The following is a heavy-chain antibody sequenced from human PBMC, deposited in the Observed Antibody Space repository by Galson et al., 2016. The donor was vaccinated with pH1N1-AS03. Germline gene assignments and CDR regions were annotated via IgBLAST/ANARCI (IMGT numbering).Heavy chain of an antibody. Sequence: PALVKPTQTLTLTCSFSGFSLGTTSVGLAWIRQPPGEALEWLALVHWDGVYRLSPSLRGRLAITKDTSKNQVVLTMTNMGPADTGTYFCTKTSGYDFDFWGQGAPVTVS. D-gene: IGHD5-12*01. V-gene: IGHV2-5*02. CDR2: VHWDGVY. J-gene: IGHJ4*02. CDR3: TKTSGYDFDF. CDR1: GFSLGTTSVG.